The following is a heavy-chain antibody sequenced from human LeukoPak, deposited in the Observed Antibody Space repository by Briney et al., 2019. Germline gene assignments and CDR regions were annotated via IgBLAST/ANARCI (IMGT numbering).Heavy chain of an antibody. CDR3: ARARTSLVQLWPTQSDPDAFDI. D-gene: IGHD5-18*01. CDR1: GYSFTSYW. V-gene: IGHV5-51*01. CDR2: IYPGDSDT. Sequence: GESLKISCKGSGYSFTSYWIGWVRQMPGKGLEWMGIIYPGDSDTRYSPSFQGQVTISADKSISTAYLQWSSLKASDTAMYYCARARTSLVQLWPTQSDPDAFDIWGQGTMVTVSS. J-gene: IGHJ3*02.